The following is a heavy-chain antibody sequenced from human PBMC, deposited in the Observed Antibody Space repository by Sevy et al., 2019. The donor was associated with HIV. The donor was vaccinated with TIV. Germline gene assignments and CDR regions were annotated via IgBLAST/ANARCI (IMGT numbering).Heavy chain of an antibody. CDR3: ARVVAYCSGGTCFPGYYYGMDV. CDR1: GFTLSSHN. Sequence: GESLKISCVASGFTLSSHNMNWVRQAAGKGLEWVSSISTSSNDIYYADSVRGRFTISRDNARNSLYLQMNTLRAEDTAVYYCARVVAYCSGGTCFPGYYYGMDVWGQGTTVTVSS. J-gene: IGHJ6*02. CDR2: ISTSSNDI. V-gene: IGHV3-21*01. D-gene: IGHD2-15*01.